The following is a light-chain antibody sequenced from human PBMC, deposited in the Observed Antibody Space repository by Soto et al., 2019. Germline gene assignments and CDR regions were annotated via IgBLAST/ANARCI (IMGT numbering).Light chain of an antibody. Sequence: QAVVTQEPSLTVSPGGTVTLTCASSTGAVTSESYPSWFQQKPGKAPRALIYTISNKHSWTPARFSGSLLGGKADLTLSDVQHEDEAAYFCLLYYDGAQVFGPGTKLTVL. CDR3: LLYYDGAQV. CDR2: TIS. V-gene: IGLV7-43*01. J-gene: IGLJ1*01. CDR1: TGAVTSESY.